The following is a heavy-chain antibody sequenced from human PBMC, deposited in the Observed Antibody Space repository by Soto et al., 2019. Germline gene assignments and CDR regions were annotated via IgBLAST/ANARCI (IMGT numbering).Heavy chain of an antibody. J-gene: IGHJ4*02. CDR3: ARGAPLDY. CDR2: INAYNGNT. CDR1: GYIFTSYG. V-gene: IGHV1-18*01. Sequence: QVQLVQSGAEVKKPGASVKVSCKASGYIFTSYGINWVRQAPGQGLEWMGWINAYNGNTNYAQKPRGXVXKTTDTSTTTAYMELWSLTSDDTAVYYCARGAPLDYWGQGTLVTVSS.